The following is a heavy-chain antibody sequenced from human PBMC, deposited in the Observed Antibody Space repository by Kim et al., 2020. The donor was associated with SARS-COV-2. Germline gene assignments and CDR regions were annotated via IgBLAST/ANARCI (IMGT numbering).Heavy chain of an antibody. Sequence: SETLSLTCTVSGGSISANFWSWIRQPPGKGPESIGYVYSSGSTNYNPSLKSRVTISVDTSKNQFSLRLNSVTAADTAVYYCARLVRPGRGASFDHWGQGTLVNVSS. CDR1: GGSISANF. CDR3: ARLVRPGRGASFDH. CDR2: VYSSGST. J-gene: IGHJ4*02. V-gene: IGHV4-59*01. D-gene: IGHD3-10*01.